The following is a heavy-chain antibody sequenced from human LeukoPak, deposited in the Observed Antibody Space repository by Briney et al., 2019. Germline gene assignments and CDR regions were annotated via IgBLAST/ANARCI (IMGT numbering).Heavy chain of an antibody. Sequence: SETLSLTCAVYGGSFSGYYWSWIRQPPGKGLEWIGEINHSGSTNYNPSLKSRVTISVDTSKNQFSLKLSSVTAADTAVHYCARVNSRRITMVRGRDYYYGMDVWGQGTTVTVSS. V-gene: IGHV4-34*01. CDR3: ARVNSRRITMVRGRDYYYGMDV. CDR2: INHSGST. D-gene: IGHD3-10*01. J-gene: IGHJ6*02. CDR1: GGSFSGYY.